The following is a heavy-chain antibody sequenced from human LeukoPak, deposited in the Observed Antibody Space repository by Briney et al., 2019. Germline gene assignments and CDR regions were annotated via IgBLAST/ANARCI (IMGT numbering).Heavy chain of an antibody. CDR2: IYTSGST. CDR3: ARGGYSYGYNFDY. D-gene: IGHD5-18*01. V-gene: IGHV4-61*02. Sequence: PSQTLSLTCTVSGGSINSGSYYWSWLRQPAGKGLEWIGRIYTSGSTNYNPSLKSRVTISVDTSRNQFSLKLSSVTAADTAVYYCARGGYSYGYNFDYWGQGTLVTVSS. CDR1: GGSINSGSYY. J-gene: IGHJ4*02.